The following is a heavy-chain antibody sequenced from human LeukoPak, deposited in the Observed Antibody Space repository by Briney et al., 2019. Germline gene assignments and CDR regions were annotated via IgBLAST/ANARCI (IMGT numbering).Heavy chain of an antibody. Sequence: GGSLRLSCAASGFTFSSYAMSWVRQAPGKGLEWVSAISGSGGSTYYADSVKGRFTISRDNFKNTLCLQMNSLRAEDTAVYYCAKESGARPSMCMDVWGKGTTVTVSS. CDR3: AKESGARPSMCMDV. J-gene: IGHJ6*03. D-gene: IGHD6-6*01. CDR2: ISGSGGST. CDR1: GFTFSSYA. V-gene: IGHV3-23*01.